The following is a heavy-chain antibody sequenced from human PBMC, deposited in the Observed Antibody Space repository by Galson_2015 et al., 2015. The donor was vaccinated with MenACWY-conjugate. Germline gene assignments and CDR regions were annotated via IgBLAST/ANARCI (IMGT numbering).Heavy chain of an antibody. V-gene: IGHV1-69*13. CDR2: IIPVFRTT. CDR1: GDSFNTYS. Sequence: VKVSCKASGDSFNTYSFNWIRQAPGQGPEWLGGIIPVFRTTDYAQRFQGRLTITADESTSTVYMELSSLRSDDTAIYYCARPGGDYEQRTFFDYWGQGTLVTVSS. CDR3: ARPGGDYEQRTFFDY. D-gene: IGHD4-17*01. J-gene: IGHJ4*02.